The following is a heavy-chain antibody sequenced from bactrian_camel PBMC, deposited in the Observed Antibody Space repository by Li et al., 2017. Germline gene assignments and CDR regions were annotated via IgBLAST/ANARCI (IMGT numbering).Heavy chain of an antibody. D-gene: IGHD2*01. CDR2: IYRDTGAT. Sequence: HVQLVESGGGSVQVGGSLRLSCTSSGTFFNNFKCMGWFRQIPGKEREGVAGIYRDTGATCYGDSVKGRFTISQDDDKNTVYLQMDSLKAEDTAMYYCASAAYNSNCPRLEKRYYKYWGQGTQVTVS. V-gene: IGHV3S54*01. J-gene: IGHJ4*01. CDR1: GTFFNNFKC. CDR3: ASAAYNSNCPRLEKRYYKY.